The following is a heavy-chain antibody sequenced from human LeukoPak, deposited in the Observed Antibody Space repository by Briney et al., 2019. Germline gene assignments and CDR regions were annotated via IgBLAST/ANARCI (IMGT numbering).Heavy chain of an antibody. CDR1: GVSVTSNNYY. CDR3: ATQQWIGTFHY. J-gene: IGHJ4*02. D-gene: IGHD3-10*01. Sequence: SETLSLTCTVSGVSVTSNNYYWSWIRQPPGEGLEWIGYVSYTGIPTYNPSLKSRVTISLDTSKSQFSLQLSSVTAADTAVYYCATQQWIGTFHYWGQGAPVTVSS. V-gene: IGHV4-61*01. CDR2: VSYTGIP.